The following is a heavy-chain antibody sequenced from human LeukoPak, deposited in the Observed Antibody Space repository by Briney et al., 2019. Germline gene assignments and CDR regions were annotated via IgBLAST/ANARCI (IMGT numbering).Heavy chain of an antibody. CDR3: ARDPFCSSSTGCYFEDWFDP. CDR2: FKWNGDKT. D-gene: IGHD2-2*01. J-gene: IGHJ5*02. Sequence: GGSLRLSCTASGFMFDDYDMSWVRHVPGKGLEWVFGFKWNGDKTGHKDCVRGSFPISRDNTKNSLYLQMSSLRAEDTALYYCARDPFCSSSTGCYFEDWFDPWGPGTLVTVSS. V-gene: IGHV3-20*04. CDR1: GFMFDDYD.